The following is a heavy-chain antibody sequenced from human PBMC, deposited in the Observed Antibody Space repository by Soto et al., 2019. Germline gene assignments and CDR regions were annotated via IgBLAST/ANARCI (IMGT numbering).Heavy chain of an antibody. CDR2: IYYSGST. D-gene: IGHD2-2*01. Sequence: PSETLSLTCTVSGGSISSYYWSWIRQPPGRGLEWIGYIYYSGSTNYNPSLKSRVTISVDTSKNQFSLKLNSATAADTAVYYCAKFYCSATSCSAFDSWGLGTLVTVSS. CDR3: AKFYCSATSCSAFDS. CDR1: GGSISSYY. V-gene: IGHV4-59*01. J-gene: IGHJ4*02.